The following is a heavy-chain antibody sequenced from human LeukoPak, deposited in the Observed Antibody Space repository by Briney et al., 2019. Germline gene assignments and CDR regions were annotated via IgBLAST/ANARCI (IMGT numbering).Heavy chain of an antibody. V-gene: IGHV1-69*13. Sequence: GASVKVSCKASGGTFSSCAISWVRQAPGQGLEWMGGIIPIFGTANYAQKFQGRVTITADESTSTAYMELSSLRSEDTAVYYCARERGSSSWHNWFDPWGQGTLVTVSS. CDR1: GGTFSSCA. CDR3: ARERGSSSWHNWFDP. CDR2: IIPIFGTA. D-gene: IGHD6-13*01. J-gene: IGHJ5*02.